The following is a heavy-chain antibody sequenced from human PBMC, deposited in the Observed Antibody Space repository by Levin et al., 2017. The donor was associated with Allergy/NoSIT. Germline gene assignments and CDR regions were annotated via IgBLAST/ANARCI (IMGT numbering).Heavy chain of an antibody. CDR3: AARPLYGDYWYFDR. CDR1: GFTFTSSA. V-gene: IGHV1-58*02. D-gene: IGHD4-17*01. CDR2: IVVGSGNT. Sequence: ASVKVSCKASGFTFTSSAMQWVRQARGQRLEWIGWIVVGSGNTNYAQKFQERVTITRDMSTSTAYMELSSLRSEDTAVYYCAARPLYGDYWYFDRWGRGTLVTVSS. J-gene: IGHJ2*01.